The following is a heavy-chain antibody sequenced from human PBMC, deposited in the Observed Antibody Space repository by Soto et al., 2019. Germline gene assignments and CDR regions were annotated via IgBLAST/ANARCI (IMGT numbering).Heavy chain of an antibody. J-gene: IGHJ4*02. CDR1: GGSISSSSYY. CDR3: ARRFPPRSYYYDSSGYYSSAVGYFDY. V-gene: IGHV4-39*01. Sequence: SETLSLTCTVSGGSISSSSYYWGWIRQPPGKGLEWIGSIYYSGSTYYNPSLKSRVTISVDTSKNQFSLKLSSVTTADTAVYYCARRFPPRSYYYDSSGYYSSAVGYFDYWGQGTLVTVSS. CDR2: IYYSGST. D-gene: IGHD3-22*01.